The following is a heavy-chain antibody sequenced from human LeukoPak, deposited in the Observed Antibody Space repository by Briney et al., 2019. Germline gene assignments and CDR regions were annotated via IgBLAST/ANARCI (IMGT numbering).Heavy chain of an antibody. J-gene: IGHJ4*02. Sequence: GGSLRLSCAASGFTFSSYGMSWVSQAPGKGLEWVSAISGSGGSTYYADSVKGRSTISRDNSKNTLYLQMNSLRAEDTAVYYCAKADKYYYGSGSYPLGSYYFDYWGQGTLVTVSS. CDR1: GFTFSSYG. CDR3: AKADKYYYGSGSYPLGSYYFDY. V-gene: IGHV3-23*01. CDR2: ISGSGGST. D-gene: IGHD3-10*01.